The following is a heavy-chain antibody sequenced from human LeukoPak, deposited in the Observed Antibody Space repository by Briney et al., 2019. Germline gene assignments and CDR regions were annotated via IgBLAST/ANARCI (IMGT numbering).Heavy chain of an antibody. CDR3: AKDLIVGATLTSAFDI. CDR1: GFTFDDYA. D-gene: IGHD1-26*01. J-gene: IGHJ3*02. CDR2: ISWNSGRI. V-gene: IGHV3-9*01. Sequence: GGSLRLSCAASGFTFDDYAMHWVRQAPGKGLEWVSGISWNSGRIGYADSVKGRFTISRDNAKNSLYVQMNSLRAEDTALYYCAKDLIVGATLTSAFDIWGQGTMVTVSS.